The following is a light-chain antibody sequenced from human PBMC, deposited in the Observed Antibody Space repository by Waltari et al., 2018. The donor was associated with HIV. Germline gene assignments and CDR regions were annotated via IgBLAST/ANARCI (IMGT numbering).Light chain of an antibody. J-gene: IGLJ3*02. CDR1: ICDNNYV. CDR2: VNTDGSH. CDR3: QTWRTGIRV. Sequence: VLTQSPSASATLGASVKHTCTLLICDNNYVITSHQLRPDQGPRYLMKVNTDGSHRKGDGIPDRFSGSTSGAERYLIISSLQSDDEADYFCQTWRTGIRVFGGGTKLTVL. V-gene: IGLV4-69*01.